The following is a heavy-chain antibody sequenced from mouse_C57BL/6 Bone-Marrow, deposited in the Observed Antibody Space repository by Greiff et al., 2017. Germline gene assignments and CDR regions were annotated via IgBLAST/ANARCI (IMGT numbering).Heavy chain of an antibody. D-gene: IGHD4-1*01. CDR2: ISDGGSYT. Sequence: EVQRVESGGGLVKPGGSLKLSCAASGFTFSSYAMSWVRQSPEKRLEWVATISDGGSYTYYPDNVKSRFTISRDNANNNLCLQMSHLKSEDTAMYYCARTNWDGIAYWGQGTLVTVSA. J-gene: IGHJ3*01. V-gene: IGHV5-4*01. CDR3: ARTNWDGIAY. CDR1: GFTFSSYA.